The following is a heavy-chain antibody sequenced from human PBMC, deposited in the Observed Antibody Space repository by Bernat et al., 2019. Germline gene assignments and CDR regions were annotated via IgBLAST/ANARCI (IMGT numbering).Heavy chain of an antibody. CDR1: GFTFSSYG. J-gene: IGHJ4*02. CDR3: AREVSSGWNFDY. V-gene: IGHV3-33*01. CDR2: IWYDGSNK. Sequence: QVQLVESGGGVVQPGRSLRLSCAASGFTFSSYGMHWVRQAPGKGLEWVAVIWYDGSNKYYADSVKGRFTTSRDNSKNTLYLQMNSLRAEDTAVYYCAREVSSGWNFDYWGQGTLVTVSS. D-gene: IGHD6-19*01.